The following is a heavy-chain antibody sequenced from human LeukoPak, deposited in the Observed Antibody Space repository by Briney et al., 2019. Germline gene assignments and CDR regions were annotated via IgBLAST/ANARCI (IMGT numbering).Heavy chain of an antibody. CDR1: GYTLTELS. CDR2: FDPEDGET. J-gene: IGHJ6*02. Sequence: ASVKVSCKVSGYTLTELSMHWVRQAPGNGLEWMGGFDPEDGETIYAQKFQGRVTMTEDTSTDTAYMELSSLRSEDTAVYYCASPPGVLLWFGGQEGMDVWGQGTTVTVSS. D-gene: IGHD3-10*01. V-gene: IGHV1-24*01. CDR3: ASPPGVLLWFGGQEGMDV.